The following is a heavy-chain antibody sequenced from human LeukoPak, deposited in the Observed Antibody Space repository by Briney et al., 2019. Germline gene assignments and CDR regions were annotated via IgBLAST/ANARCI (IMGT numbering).Heavy chain of an antibody. J-gene: IGHJ3*02. CDR3: ARVKTKNAFDI. CDR1: GGSFSGYY. CDR2: INHSGST. V-gene: IGHV4-34*01. Sequence: LETLSLTCAVYGGSFSGYYWNWIRQPPGKGLEWIGEINHSGSTNYNPSLKSRVTISVDTSKNQFSLKLSSVTAADTAVYYCARVKTKNAFDIWGQGTMVTVSS.